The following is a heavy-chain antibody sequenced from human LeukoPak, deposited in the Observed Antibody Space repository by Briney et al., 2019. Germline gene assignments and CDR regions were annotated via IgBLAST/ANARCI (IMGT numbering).Heavy chain of an antibody. D-gene: IGHD3-22*01. CDR2: IWYDGSNK. Sequence: GGSLRLSCEASGFAFSSYGRHWVRQAPGKGLEWVAVIWYDGSNKYYADSVKARFTISRDNSKNTLYLQMNSLRAEDTAVYYCAKDRRDYDSSGSYYYYMDVWGKGTTVTVSS. CDR3: AKDRRDYDSSGSYYYYMDV. CDR1: GFAFSSYG. J-gene: IGHJ6*03. V-gene: IGHV3-33*06.